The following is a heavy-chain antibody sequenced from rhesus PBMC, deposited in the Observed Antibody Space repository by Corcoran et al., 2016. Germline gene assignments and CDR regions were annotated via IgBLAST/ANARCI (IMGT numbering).Heavy chain of an antibody. CDR1: GASISSYW. CDR3: AREGYCSGIYCYGNWYFDL. Sequence: QVQLQESGPGLVKPSETLSLTCAVSGASISSYWWSWIRQAPGKGLEWIGRIYGSGGSPDSNPTRKGRVTISTDTSKNQFSRKLSSVTAADTAVYYCAREGYCSGIYCYGNWYFDLWGPGTPITISS. D-gene: IGHD2-27*01. V-gene: IGHV4-160*01. CDR2: IYGSGGSP. J-gene: IGHJ2*01.